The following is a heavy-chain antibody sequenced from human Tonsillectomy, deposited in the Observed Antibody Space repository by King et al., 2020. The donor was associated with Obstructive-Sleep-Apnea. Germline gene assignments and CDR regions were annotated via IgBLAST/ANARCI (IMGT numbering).Heavy chain of an antibody. CDR2: MSGSGGST. Sequence: VQLVESGGGLVQPGGSLRLSCAASGFTFSSYAMSWVRQAPGKGLEWVSAMSGSGGSTYYADSVKGRLTISRDNSKNTLYLQMNSLRAEDTAVYYCATKTRDSSGYYLDYWGRGTLVTVSS. J-gene: IGHJ4*02. V-gene: IGHV3-23*04. D-gene: IGHD3-22*01. CDR1: GFTFSSYA. CDR3: ATKTRDSSGYYLDY.